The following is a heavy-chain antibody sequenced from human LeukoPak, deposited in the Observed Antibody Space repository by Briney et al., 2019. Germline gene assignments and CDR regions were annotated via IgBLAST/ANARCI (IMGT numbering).Heavy chain of an antibody. V-gene: IGHV3-48*03. CDR2: ISSSGSTI. CDR3: AREYSSSSGHVFDY. CDR1: GFTFSSYE. J-gene: IGHJ4*02. D-gene: IGHD6-6*01. Sequence: AGGSLRLSCAASGFTFSSYEMNWVRQAPGKGLEWASYISSSGSTIYYADSVKGRFTISRDNAKNSLYLQMNSLRAEDTAVYYCAREYSSSSGHVFDYWGQGTLVTVSS.